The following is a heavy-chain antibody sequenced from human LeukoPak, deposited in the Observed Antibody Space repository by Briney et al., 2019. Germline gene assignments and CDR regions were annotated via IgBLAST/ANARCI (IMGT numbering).Heavy chain of an antibody. V-gene: IGHV5-51*01. CDR2: IYPGDSDT. J-gene: IGHJ4*02. D-gene: IGHD5-18*01. CDR1: GYSFTSYW. CDR3: ASGYSYGYFDY. Sequence: GASLQISCKGSGYSFTSYWIGWVRPLPGKGLEWMGIIYPGDSDTRYSPSFQGQVTISADKSISTAYLQWSSLKASDTAMYYCASGYSYGYFDYWGQGTLVTVSS.